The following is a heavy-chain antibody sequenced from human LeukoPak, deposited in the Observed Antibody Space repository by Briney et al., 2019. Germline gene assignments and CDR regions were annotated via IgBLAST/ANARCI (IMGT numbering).Heavy chain of an antibody. D-gene: IGHD6-19*01. CDR3: GSQNSGWQYGPFDF. V-gene: IGHV4-38-2*02. CDR2: VSQSGST. Sequence: PSETLSLTCTVSGYSISSGYSWGWIRQPPGKGLEWIGSVSQSGSTYYNPSLKSRVTISVDTSKNQFSLKVSSVTAADTAVYYCGSQNSGWQYGPFDFWGQGTLVTVSS. CDR1: GYSISSGYS. J-gene: IGHJ4*02.